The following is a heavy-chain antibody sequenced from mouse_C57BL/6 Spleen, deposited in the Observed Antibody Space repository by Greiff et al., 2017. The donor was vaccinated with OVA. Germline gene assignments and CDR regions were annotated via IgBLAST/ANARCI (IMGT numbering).Heavy chain of an antibody. Sequence: VQLQQSGAELVRPGASVTLSCKASGYTFTDYEMHWVKQTPVHGLEWIGAIDPETGGTAYNQKFKGKAILTADKSSSTAYMELRSLTSEDSAVYYCTRGDVNYAMDYWGQGTSVTVSS. CDR2: IDPETGGT. V-gene: IGHV1-15*01. CDR1: GYTFTDYE. J-gene: IGHJ4*01. CDR3: TRGDVNYAMDY.